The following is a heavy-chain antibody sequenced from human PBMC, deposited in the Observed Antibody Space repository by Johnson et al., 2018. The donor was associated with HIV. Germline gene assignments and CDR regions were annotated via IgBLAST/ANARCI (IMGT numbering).Heavy chain of an antibody. Sequence: QVQLVESGGGVVQPGRSLRLSCAASGFTFSSYGMHWVRQAPAKGLEWVAFISYDGSSKEYAGSVKGRFTISRDNSKNTLYLLMNSLRPADTAIYYCAKVQEAARWSDALHFWGQGTKVTVSS. CDR2: ISYDGSSK. D-gene: IGHD6-6*01. CDR3: AKVQEAARWSDALHF. CDR1: GFTFSSYG. J-gene: IGHJ3*01. V-gene: IGHV3-30*18.